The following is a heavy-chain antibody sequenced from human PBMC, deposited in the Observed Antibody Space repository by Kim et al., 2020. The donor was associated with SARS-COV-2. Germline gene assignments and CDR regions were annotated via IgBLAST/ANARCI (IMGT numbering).Heavy chain of an antibody. Sequence: SETLSLTCAVYGGSFSGYYWSWIRQPPGKGLEWIGEINHSGSTNYNPSLKSRVTISVDTSKNQFSLKLSSVTAADTAVYYCARVPDLLDGDYTFFDYWGQGTLVTVSS. V-gene: IGHV4-34*01. CDR2: INHSGST. D-gene: IGHD4-17*01. CDR3: ARVPDLLDGDYTFFDY. CDR1: GGSFSGYY. J-gene: IGHJ4*02.